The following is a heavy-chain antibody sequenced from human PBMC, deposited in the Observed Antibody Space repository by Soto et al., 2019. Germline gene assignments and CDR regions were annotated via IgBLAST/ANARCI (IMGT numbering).Heavy chain of an antibody. CDR3: ARDHVLLWFGETPSGMDV. D-gene: IGHD3-10*01. CDR1: GYTFTSYY. V-gene: IGHV1-46*01. J-gene: IGHJ6*02. CDR2: INPSGGST. Sequence: GASVKVSCKASGYTFTSYYMHWVRQAPGQGLEWMGIINPSGGSTSYAQKFQGRVTMTRDTSTSTVYMELSSLRSEDTAVYYCARDHVLLWFGETPSGMDVWGQGTTVTVSS.